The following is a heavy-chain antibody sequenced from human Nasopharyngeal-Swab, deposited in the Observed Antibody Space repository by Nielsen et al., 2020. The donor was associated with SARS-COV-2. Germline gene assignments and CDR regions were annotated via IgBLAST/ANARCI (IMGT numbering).Heavy chain of an antibody. D-gene: IGHD3-22*01. CDR3: ARVVYYYDTGAFDI. CDR2: IHYSGST. J-gene: IGHJ3*02. CDR1: GASISSSSYH. Sequence: SETLSLTCTVSGASISSSSYHWGWIRQPPGKGLEWIGSIHYSGSTYYNPSLKSRVTISVDTSKNQFSLKLSSVTAADTAVYYCARVVYYYDTGAFDIWGQGTMVTVSS. V-gene: IGHV4-39*07.